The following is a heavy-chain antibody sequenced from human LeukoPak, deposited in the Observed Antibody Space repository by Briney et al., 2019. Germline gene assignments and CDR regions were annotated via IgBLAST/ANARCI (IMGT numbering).Heavy chain of an antibody. Sequence: PGGSLRLSCAASGFTFSNYGMHWVRQAPGKGLEWVAFIRYDGSNKYYADSVKGRFTISRDNSKNTLYLQMNSLRAEDTAVYYCARPPLGYCTGGSCLFDPWGQGTLVTVSS. CDR1: GFTFSNYG. CDR2: IRYDGSNK. V-gene: IGHV3-30*02. D-gene: IGHD2-15*01. CDR3: ARPPLGYCTGGSCLFDP. J-gene: IGHJ5*02.